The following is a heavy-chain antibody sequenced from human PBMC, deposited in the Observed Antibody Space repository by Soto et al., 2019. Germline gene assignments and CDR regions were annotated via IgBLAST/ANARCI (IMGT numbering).Heavy chain of an antibody. V-gene: IGHV1-18*01. CDR2: ISAYNGNT. D-gene: IGHD6-13*01. Sequence: VASVKVSCKASGYTFTSYGISCVRQAPGQGLEWMGWISAYNGNTNYAQKLQGRVTMTTDTSTSTAYMELRSLRSDDTAVYYCARGPLSSSWWNWFDPWGQGTLVTVSS. CDR3: ARGPLSSSWWNWFDP. J-gene: IGHJ5*02. CDR1: GYTFTSYG.